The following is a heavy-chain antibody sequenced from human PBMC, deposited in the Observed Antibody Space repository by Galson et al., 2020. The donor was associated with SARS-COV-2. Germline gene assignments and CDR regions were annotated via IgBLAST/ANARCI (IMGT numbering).Heavy chain of an antibody. CDR2: IYISGNT. J-gene: IGHJ6*02. D-gene: IGHD3-3*01. CDR1: GGSISSGSDY. V-gene: IGHV4-61*02. Sequence: SETLSLTCTVSGGSISSGSDYWSWIRPPAGEGLEWIGRIYISGNTNYNPSLKSRVTISVDTSKNQISLNLTSVTAADTAVYYCARDRADYWSGYHDYGMDVWGQGTTVTVSS. CDR3: ARDRADYWSGYHDYGMDV.